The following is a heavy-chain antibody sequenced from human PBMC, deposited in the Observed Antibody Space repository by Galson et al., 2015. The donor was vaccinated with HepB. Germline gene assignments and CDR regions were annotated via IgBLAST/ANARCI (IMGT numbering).Heavy chain of an antibody. Sequence: SLRLSCAASGFNFSVYWIDWVRLAPGRGLEWVGNIKHDGSETYYADSMRGRFTISRDNAKNSLSLQLSSLRAEDTAVYYCARPTNYFDHSGHWRGWYFDLWGRGTLVTVSS. V-gene: IGHV3-7*03. CDR1: GFNFSVYW. D-gene: IGHD3-22*01. J-gene: IGHJ2*01. CDR3: ARPTNYFDHSGHWRGWYFDL. CDR2: IKHDGSET.